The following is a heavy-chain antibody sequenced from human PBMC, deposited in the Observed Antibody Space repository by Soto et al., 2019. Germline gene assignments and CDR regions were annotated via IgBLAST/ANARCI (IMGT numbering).Heavy chain of an antibody. D-gene: IGHD3-16*01. CDR1: GGTFNNHA. CDR2: ITPVFGTA. Sequence: QVQLVQSGAEVKKPGSSVKVSCKASGGTFNNHAISWVRQAPGQGLEWMGGITPVFGTANYAQKFRGRVTIVADRFTTTGYMELRSLTSEDTAIYYCARGDDFDYYYGVDVWGQGTTVTVSS. J-gene: IGHJ6*02. CDR3: ARGDDFDYYYGVDV. V-gene: IGHV1-69*06.